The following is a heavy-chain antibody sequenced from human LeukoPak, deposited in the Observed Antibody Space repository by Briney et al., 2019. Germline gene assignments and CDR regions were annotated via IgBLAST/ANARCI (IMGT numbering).Heavy chain of an antibody. J-gene: IGHJ4*02. V-gene: IGHV1-69*01. Sequence: GSSVKVSCKASGGTFSSYVINWARQAPGQGLEWMGGIIPIFGTANYAQKFQGRVTITADESTSTAYMELSSLRSEDTAVYYCASTHYYGSGSGYYFDYWGQGTLFTVSS. CDR2: IIPIFGTA. D-gene: IGHD3-10*01. CDR3: ASTHYYGSGSGYYFDY. CDR1: GGTFSSYV.